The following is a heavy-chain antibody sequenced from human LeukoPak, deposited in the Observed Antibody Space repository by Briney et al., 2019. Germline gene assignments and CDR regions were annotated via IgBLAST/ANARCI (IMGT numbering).Heavy chain of an antibody. CDR1: GYTFTSYG. CDR3: ARSHSGSYYGSDDY. J-gene: IGHJ4*02. CDR2: ISAYNGNT. Sequence: GASVKVSCKASGYTFTSYGISWVRQAPGQGLEWMGWISAYNGNTNYAQKLQGRVTMTTDTSTSTAYMELRSLRSDDTAVYYCARSHSGSYYGSDDYWGQGTLVTVSS. V-gene: IGHV1-18*01. D-gene: IGHD1-26*01.